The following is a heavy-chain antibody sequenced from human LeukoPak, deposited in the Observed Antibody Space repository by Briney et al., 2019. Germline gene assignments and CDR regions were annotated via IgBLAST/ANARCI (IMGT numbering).Heavy chain of an antibody. CDR1: GFTFSSYS. Sequence: TGGSLRLSCAASGFTFSSYSMNWVRQAPGEGLEWVSYISSSSSTIYYADSVKGRFTISRDNAKNSLYLQMNSLRDEDTAVYYCARGISSTSSIFMDVWGQGTTVTVSS. V-gene: IGHV3-48*02. J-gene: IGHJ6*02. D-gene: IGHD2-2*01. CDR2: ISSSSSTI. CDR3: ARGISSTSSIFMDV.